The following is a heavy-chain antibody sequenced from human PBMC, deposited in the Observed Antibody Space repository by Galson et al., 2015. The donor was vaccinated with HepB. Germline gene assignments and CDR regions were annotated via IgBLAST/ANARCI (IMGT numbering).Heavy chain of an antibody. D-gene: IGHD6-6*01. V-gene: IGHV1-2*02. J-gene: IGHJ4*02. Sequence: SVKVSCKASGYIFTDYYIHWVRQAPGQGLEWMGWIYPESGGTNYAPKFQGRVTMTRDTSINTAYLDLRTLTSDDTALYFCAAVTYSSSSPFDYWGQGTLVTVSS. CDR3: AAVTYSSSSPFDY. CDR2: IYPESGGT. CDR1: GYIFTDYY.